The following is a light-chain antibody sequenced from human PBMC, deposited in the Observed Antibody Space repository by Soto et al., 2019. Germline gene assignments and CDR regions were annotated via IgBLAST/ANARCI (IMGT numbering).Light chain of an antibody. CDR2: DVY. J-gene: IGLJ3*02. CDR1: RSDV. CDR3: SSYEGSHAWV. V-gene: IGLV2-11*01. Sequence: QSALTQPCSVSGSLGQSVAISCTGTRSDVSWYQHHPGKAPKLMIYDVYKRPSGVPDRFSGSKSGNTASLTISGLQGEDEADYYCSSYEGSHAWVFGGGTKLTVL.